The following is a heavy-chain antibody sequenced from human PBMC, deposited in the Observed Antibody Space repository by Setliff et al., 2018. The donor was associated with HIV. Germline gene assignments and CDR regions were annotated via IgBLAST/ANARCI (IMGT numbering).Heavy chain of an antibody. D-gene: IGHD2-2*01. CDR3: ARGGTSSNWFDP. V-gene: IGHV4-39*07. CDR2: FHYSGST. J-gene: IGHJ5*02. CDR1: GGSISRNYY. Sequence: LSLTCNVSGGSISRNYYWGWIRQPPDKGLEWIGSFHYSGSTSYNPSLRSRVTISVDTSKNQLSLELSSVTAADTAVYYCARGGTSSNWFDPWGQGTLVTVSS.